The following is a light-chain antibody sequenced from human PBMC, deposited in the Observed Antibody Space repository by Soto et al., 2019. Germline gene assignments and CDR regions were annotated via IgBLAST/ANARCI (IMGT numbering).Light chain of an antibody. Sequence: QSVLTKPPSGSGATGQRVTICCTGSNSKNGAGYDVHWYQPLSGTAPKLLIYGNSNPPSGVPDRISGSKSGTSASLAITGLHAEDGADDYSQSYDSTLSGYVVGSGTKLTV. V-gene: IGLV1-40*01. J-gene: IGLJ1*01. CDR3: QSYDSTLSGYV. CDR1: NSKNGAGYD. CDR2: GNS.